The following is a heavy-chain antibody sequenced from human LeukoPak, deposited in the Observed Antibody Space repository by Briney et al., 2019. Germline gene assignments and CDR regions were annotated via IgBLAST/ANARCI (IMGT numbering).Heavy chain of an antibody. D-gene: IGHD1-1*01. CDR3: ATSTVTRTRDP. J-gene: IGHJ5*02. CDR1: EYTSSDFY. Sequence: GASVKVSCQASEYTSSDFYLNWVRQAPGQGLEWMGWINPYTGATIYAQNFQGRVTMTWDASIGTGYVELTRLTSDDTALYYCATSTVTRTRDPWGQGTLVTVSS. V-gene: IGHV1-2*02. CDR2: INPYTGAT.